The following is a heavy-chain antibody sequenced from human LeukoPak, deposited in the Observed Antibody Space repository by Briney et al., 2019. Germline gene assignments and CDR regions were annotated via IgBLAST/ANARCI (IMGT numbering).Heavy chain of an antibody. CDR1: GFTFSSYA. Sequence: GGSLRLSCAASGFTFSSYAMSWVRQAPGKGLEWVSTISVSGSSTYYADSVKGRFTISRDNSKNTLYLQMNSLRAEDTAVYHCAKGRYYYDNSDAFEIWGQGTMVTASS. J-gene: IGHJ3*02. V-gene: IGHV3-23*01. CDR3: AKGRYYYDNSDAFEI. D-gene: IGHD3-22*01. CDR2: ISVSGSST.